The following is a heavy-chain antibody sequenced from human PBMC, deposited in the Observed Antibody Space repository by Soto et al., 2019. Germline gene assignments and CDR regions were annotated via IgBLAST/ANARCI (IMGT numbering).Heavy chain of an antibody. V-gene: IGHV3-11*01. D-gene: IGHD3-22*01. CDR3: ARPPPYYYDSSGYYYWAFDI. CDR2: ISSSGSTI. Sequence: PGWSLRLSCAASGFTFSDYYMSWIRQAPGKGLEWVSYISSSGSTIYYADSVKGRFTISRDNAKNSLYLQMNSLRAEDTAVYYCARPPPYYYDSSGYYYWAFDIWGQGTMVTVSS. J-gene: IGHJ3*02. CDR1: GFTFSDYY.